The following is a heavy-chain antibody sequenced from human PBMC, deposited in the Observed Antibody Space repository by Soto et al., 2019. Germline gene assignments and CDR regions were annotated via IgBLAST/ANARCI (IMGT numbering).Heavy chain of an antibody. Sequence: QVPLVQSGAEVKKPGSSVKVSCKASGGTFSPYTINWVRQAPGQGLDGMGRIIPFHGVTNYAQKFQARVTITADKSTSTAYMELSGLRFEDTAMYYCTRDWEITVSTWSFGGFWGRGTLVTVSS. CDR1: GGTFSPYT. J-gene: IGHJ4*02. D-gene: IGHD3-10*01. CDR2: IIPFHGVT. CDR3: TRDWEITVSTWSFGGF. V-gene: IGHV1-69*08.